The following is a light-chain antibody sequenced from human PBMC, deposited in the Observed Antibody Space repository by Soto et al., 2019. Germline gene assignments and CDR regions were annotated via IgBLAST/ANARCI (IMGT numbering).Light chain of an antibody. Sequence: QSALTQPASVSGSPGQSITISCTGTSSDVGGYNYVSWYQHHPGKAPKFMIYDVSNRPSGVSNRFSGSKSGNTASLTISGLQAEDEADYYCSSYTSSSTLRYVFGTGTKVTVL. J-gene: IGLJ1*01. CDR2: DVS. CDR3: SSYTSSSTLRYV. CDR1: SSDVGGYNY. V-gene: IGLV2-14*03.